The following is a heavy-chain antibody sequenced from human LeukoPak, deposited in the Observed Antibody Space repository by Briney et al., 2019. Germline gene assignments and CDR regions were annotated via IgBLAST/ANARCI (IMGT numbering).Heavy chain of an antibody. CDR3: AEGPGAAVGKRYIQH. J-gene: IGHJ1*01. CDR1: GFTFNDYA. CDR2: ISWDSGNT. Sequence: PGGSLRLSCAASGFTFNDYAMHWVRQAPGKGLEWVSLISWDSGNTYYADSVKGRFTISRDNSKNSLSLQMNSLRAEDTALYYCAEGPGAAVGKRYIQHWGQGTLVTVSS. D-gene: IGHD6-13*01. V-gene: IGHV3-43D*03.